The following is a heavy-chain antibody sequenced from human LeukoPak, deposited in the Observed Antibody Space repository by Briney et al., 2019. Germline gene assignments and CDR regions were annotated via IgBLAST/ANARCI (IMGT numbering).Heavy chain of an antibody. V-gene: IGHV3-30*04. J-gene: IGHJ3*02. D-gene: IGHD4/OR15-4a*01. Sequence: GGSLRLSCAASGFTFSSYAMHWVRQAPGKGLEWVAVISYDGSNKYYADSVKGRFTISRDNSKNTLYLQMNSLRAEDTAVYYCAREGVPAFDIWGQGTMVTVSS. CDR2: ISYDGSNK. CDR3: AREGVPAFDI. CDR1: GFTFSSYA.